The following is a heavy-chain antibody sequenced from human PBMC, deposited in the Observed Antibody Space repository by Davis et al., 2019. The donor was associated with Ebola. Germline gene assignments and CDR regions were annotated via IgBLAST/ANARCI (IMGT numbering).Heavy chain of an antibody. V-gene: IGHV3-21*01. CDR2: ISSNNVYI. D-gene: IGHD2-2*01. CDR3: AGGIVVPAALDS. J-gene: IGHJ4*02. CDR1: GFTSSTYT. Sequence: PGGSLRLSCAASGFTSSTYTMIWVRQAPGKGLEWVSFISSNNVYIYYADSVKGRFTISRDNAKNSLYLQMNSLRDEDTAVYYCAGGIVVPAALDSWGQGTLVTVSA.